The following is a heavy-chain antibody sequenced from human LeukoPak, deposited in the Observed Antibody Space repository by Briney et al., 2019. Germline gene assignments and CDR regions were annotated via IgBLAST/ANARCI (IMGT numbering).Heavy chain of an antibody. J-gene: IGHJ4*02. CDR1: GTTFTAFG. Sequence: ASVKVSGRVLGTTFTAFGTGWGRQALGKGLRWMGWISAYNGNTNYAQKLQGRVTMTTDTSTSTAYMELRSLRSDDTAVYYCARDGYSSGWYQNWGQGTLVTVSS. V-gene: IGHV1-18*01. CDR3: ARDGYSSGWYQN. CDR2: ISAYNGNT. D-gene: IGHD6-19*01.